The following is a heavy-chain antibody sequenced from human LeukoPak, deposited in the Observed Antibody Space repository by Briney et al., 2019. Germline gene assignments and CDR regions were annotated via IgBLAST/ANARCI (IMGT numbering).Heavy chain of an antibody. Sequence: PGRSLRLSCAASGFTFSSYGMHWVRQAPGKGLEWVAVISYDGSNKYYADSVKGRFTISRDNSKNTLYLQMNSLRAEDTAVYYCAKSIAVAGFGGGRIFDYWGQGTLVTVSS. CDR2: ISYDGSNK. D-gene: IGHD6-19*01. CDR3: AKSIAVAGFGGGRIFDY. V-gene: IGHV3-30*18. J-gene: IGHJ4*02. CDR1: GFTFSSYG.